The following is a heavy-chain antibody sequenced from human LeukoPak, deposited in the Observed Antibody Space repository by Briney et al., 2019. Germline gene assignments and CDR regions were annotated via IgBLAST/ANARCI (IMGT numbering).Heavy chain of an antibody. J-gene: IGHJ4*02. CDR2: ISADGNNI. V-gene: IGHV3-23*01. D-gene: IGHD5-18*01. CDR1: GFTFAVFG. Sequence: GGSLRLSCTATGFTFAVFGMAWVRQAPGRGLEWVSTISADGNNIHQADSVKGRFSISRDNSGGTLYLEMNSLRAEDTAIYYCAKGYGYFDYWGQGTLVTVSS. CDR3: AKGYGYFDY.